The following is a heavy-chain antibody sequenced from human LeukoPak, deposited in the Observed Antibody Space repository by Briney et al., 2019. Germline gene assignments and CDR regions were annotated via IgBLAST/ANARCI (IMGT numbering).Heavy chain of an antibody. J-gene: IGHJ4*02. Sequence: PGGSLRLSCAASGFTFSSYSMNWVRQAPGKGLEWVSSINTRSYIYSADSVKGRFTIFRDNDKNSVYLQMNSLRAEDTAVYYCAREGGYCYGASCRFFDSWGQGTLLTVSS. V-gene: IGHV3-21*01. CDR3: AREGGYCYGASCRFFDS. CDR2: INTRSYI. CDR1: GFTFSSYS. D-gene: IGHD2-15*01.